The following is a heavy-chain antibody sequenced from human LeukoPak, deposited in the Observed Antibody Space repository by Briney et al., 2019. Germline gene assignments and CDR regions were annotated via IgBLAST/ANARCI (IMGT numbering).Heavy chain of an antibody. J-gene: IGHJ5*02. CDR3: ARQAGWFDP. CDR2: INPDDSDT. V-gene: IGHV5-51*01. CDR1: GYNFASYW. Sequence: GESLKISCEGSGYNFASYWIGWVRQMPGKGLEWVAIINPDDSDTRYSPSFQGQVTISADKSISTAYLQWSSLKASDTAMYYCARQAGWFDPWGQGTLVTVSS.